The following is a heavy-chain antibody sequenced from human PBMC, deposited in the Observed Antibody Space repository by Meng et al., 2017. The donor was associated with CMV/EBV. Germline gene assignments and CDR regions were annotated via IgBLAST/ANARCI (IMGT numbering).Heavy chain of an antibody. Sequence: GESLKISCAASGFTFSSYEMNWVRQAPGKGLEWVSYISSSGSTIYYADSVKGRFTISRDNAKNSLYLQMNSLRAEDTAVYYCAREEVVVVPPGGYYGMDVWGQGTTVTVSS. V-gene: IGHV3-48*03. J-gene: IGHJ6*02. CDR1: GFTFSSYE. CDR3: AREEVVVVPPGGYYGMDV. D-gene: IGHD2-2*01. CDR2: ISSSGSTI.